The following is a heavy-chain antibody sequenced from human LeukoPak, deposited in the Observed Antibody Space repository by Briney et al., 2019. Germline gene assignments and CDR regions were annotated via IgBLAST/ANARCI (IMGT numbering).Heavy chain of an antibody. V-gene: IGHV1-46*01. CDR1: GYTFTSYY. CDR3: ARVWQDWYFDL. CDR2: INTNDDGT. D-gene: IGHD6-13*01. Sequence: GSVKVSCMASGYTFTSYYIHWVRQAPGQGLEWMGLINTNDDGTEYAQKFQGRVTMTRDTSTTTVYMDLSRLRSDDTAMYYCARVWQDWYFDLWGRGTLVTVSS. J-gene: IGHJ2*01.